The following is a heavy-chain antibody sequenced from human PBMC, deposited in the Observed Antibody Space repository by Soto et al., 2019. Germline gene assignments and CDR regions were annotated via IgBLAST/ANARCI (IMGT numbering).Heavy chain of an antibody. D-gene: IGHD6-19*01. Sequence: TGGSLRLSCATSGFPFRNYAMSWVRQTPGKGLEWVSAIDGSGDSTYYADSVKGRVTISRDNSGNTLYLQMDSLRAEDTAVYFCAKDRGWTYYFDYWGQGALVTVSS. J-gene: IGHJ4*02. CDR1: GFPFRNYA. CDR3: AKDRGWTYYFDY. V-gene: IGHV3-23*01. CDR2: IDGSGDST.